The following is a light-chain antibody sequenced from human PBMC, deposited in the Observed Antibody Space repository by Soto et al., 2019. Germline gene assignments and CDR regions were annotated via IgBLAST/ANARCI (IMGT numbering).Light chain of an antibody. J-gene: IGLJ3*02. CDR1: SGSVSTSYF. CDR3: VLFMGSGIWM. CDR2: RTN. V-gene: IGLV8-61*01. Sequence: QTVVTQEPSFSVSPGRTVTLTCGLSSGSVSTSYFPSWYQQTPGQPPRTLIYRTNTRSSGVPDRFSGSILGNKAALTITGAQADDESDYYCVLFMGSGIWMFGGGTKVTVL.